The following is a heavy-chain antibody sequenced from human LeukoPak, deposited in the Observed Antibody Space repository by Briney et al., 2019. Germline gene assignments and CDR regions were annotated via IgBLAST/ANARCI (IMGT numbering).Heavy chain of an antibody. CDR2: ISSSSTYI. CDR3: AREWRYYDSSGYYDY. CDR1: GFTFNAYG. Sequence: PGGSLRLSCAASGFTFNAYGMNRVRQAPGKGLEWVSSISSSSTYIYYADSVKGRFTISRDNAKNSLYLQMNSLRAEDTAVYYCAREWRYYDSSGYYDYWGQGTLVTVSS. D-gene: IGHD3-22*01. J-gene: IGHJ4*02. V-gene: IGHV3-21*01.